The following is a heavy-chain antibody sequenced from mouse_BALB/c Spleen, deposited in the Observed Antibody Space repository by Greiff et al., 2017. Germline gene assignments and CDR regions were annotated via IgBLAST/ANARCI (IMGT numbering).Heavy chain of an antibody. CDR1: GYTFTDYA. J-gene: IGHJ2*01. CDR3: ARCDLYCDY. V-gene: IGHV1S137*01. Sequence: QVQLQQSGAELVRPGVSVKISCKGSGYTFTDYAMHWVKQSHAKSLEWIGVISTYYGDASYNQKFKGKATMTVDKSSSTAYMELARLTSEDSAIYYCARCDLYCDYWGQGTTLTVSS. CDR2: ISTYYGDA.